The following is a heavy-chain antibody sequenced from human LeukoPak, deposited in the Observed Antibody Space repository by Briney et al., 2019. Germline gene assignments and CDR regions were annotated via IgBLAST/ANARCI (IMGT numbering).Heavy chain of an antibody. V-gene: IGHV3-21*01. CDR3: ARDNYFYESSGYYHFDY. CDR2: ISSSSSYK. J-gene: IGHJ4*02. CDR1: GFTFGSYS. D-gene: IGHD3-22*01. Sequence: GGSLRLSCAASGFTFGSYSMNWVRQAPGKGLEWVSSISSSSSYKYYADSVKGRFTISRDNAKNSLYLQMNSLRAEDTAVYYCARDNYFYESSGYYHFDYWGQGTLVTVSS.